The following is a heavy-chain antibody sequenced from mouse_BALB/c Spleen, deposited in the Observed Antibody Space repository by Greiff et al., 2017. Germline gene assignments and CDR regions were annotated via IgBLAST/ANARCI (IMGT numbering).Heavy chain of an antibody. CDR2: IDPADGNT. CDR1: GFTFNDNY. D-gene: IGHD2-4*01. V-gene: IGHV14-3*02. Sequence: EVQLQESGAELVKPWASVTFSCTASGFTFNDNYMHWVKQTPEQGLEWIGRIDPADGNTKYSPMFQGKATITADTSSNTAYLQLSRLTSEDTAVYYCARFYDYDEGYYFDYWGQGTTLTVSA. J-gene: IGHJ2*01. CDR3: ARFYDYDEGYYFDY.